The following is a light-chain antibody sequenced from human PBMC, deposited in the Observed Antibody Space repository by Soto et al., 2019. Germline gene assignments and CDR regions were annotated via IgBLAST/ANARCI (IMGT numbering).Light chain of an antibody. CDR2: EVR. V-gene: IGLV2-23*02. CDR3: CSYAGSSTLV. J-gene: IGLJ3*02. CDR1: SSDVGSYDL. Sequence: QSVLTQPASVSGSPGQSITISCYGTSSDVGSYDLVSWYQQHPDKAPKLLIYEVRKRPSGVSGRFSGSKSDDTASLTISGLKAEDEADYYCCSYAGSSTLVFGGGTKLTVL.